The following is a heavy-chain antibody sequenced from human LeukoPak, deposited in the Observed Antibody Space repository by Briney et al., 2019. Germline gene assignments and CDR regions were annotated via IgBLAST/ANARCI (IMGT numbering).Heavy chain of an antibody. CDR1: GFTFDDYA. Sequence: PGGSLRLSCAASGFTFDDYAMHWVRQAPGKGLECVSLISWDGDSTYYSDSVKGRFTISRDSNKNFLYLQMNSLRTEDTALYYCATAPYDSIGIFDYWGQGTLVTVSS. CDR2: ISWDGDST. CDR3: ATAPYDSIGIFDY. V-gene: IGHV3-43D*03. J-gene: IGHJ4*02. D-gene: IGHD3-22*01.